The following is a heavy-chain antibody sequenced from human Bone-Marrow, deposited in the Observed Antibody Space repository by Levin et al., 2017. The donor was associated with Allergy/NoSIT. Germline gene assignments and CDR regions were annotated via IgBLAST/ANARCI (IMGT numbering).Heavy chain of an antibody. Sequence: PGGSLRLSCAASGFTFSSYAMSWVRQAPGKGLEWVSAISGSGGSTYYADSVKGRFTISRDNSKNTLYLQMNSLRAEDTAVYYCAKVRTIFGVALPDYWGQGTLVTVSS. CDR3: AKVRTIFGVALPDY. D-gene: IGHD3-3*01. J-gene: IGHJ4*02. V-gene: IGHV3-23*01. CDR2: ISGSGGST. CDR1: GFTFSSYA.